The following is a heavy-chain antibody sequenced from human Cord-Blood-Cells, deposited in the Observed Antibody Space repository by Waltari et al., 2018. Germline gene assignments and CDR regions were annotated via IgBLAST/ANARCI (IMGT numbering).Heavy chain of an antibody. J-gene: IGHJ5*02. CDR2: IKPTRGGT. CDR3: ARANRANWFDP. CDR1: GYTFTGYY. V-gene: IGHV1-2*02. Sequence: QVQLVQSGAEVKKPGASVKVSCKASGYTFTGYYMHWVRQAPGQGLEWMGWIKPTRGGTNYAQNFQGRVTMTRDTSISTAYMELSRLRSDDTAVYYCARANRANWFDPWGQGTLVTVSS.